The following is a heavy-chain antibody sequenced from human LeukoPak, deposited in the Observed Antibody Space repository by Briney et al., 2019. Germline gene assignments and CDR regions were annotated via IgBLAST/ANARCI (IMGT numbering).Heavy chain of an antibody. Sequence: ASVKVSCKASGYTFTSYGISWVRQAPGQGLEWMGWISTYNGNTNYAQRLQGRVTMTTDTSTSTAYMELRSLRSDDTAMYYCARHYYGAGSYYLGYWGQGTLLTVSS. J-gene: IGHJ4*02. D-gene: IGHD3-10*01. CDR2: ISTYNGNT. CDR1: GYTFTSYG. V-gene: IGHV1-18*04. CDR3: ARHYYGAGSYYLGY.